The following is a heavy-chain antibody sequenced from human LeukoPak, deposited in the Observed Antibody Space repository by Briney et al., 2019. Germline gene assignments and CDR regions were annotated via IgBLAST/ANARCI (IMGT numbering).Heavy chain of an antibody. V-gene: IGHV4-59*01. CDR3: ARAVYCGGDCNTFDS. CDR1: GSSISSYY. D-gene: IGHD2-21*02. CDR2: IYYSGST. Sequence: PSETLSLTCTVSGSSISSYYWSWIRQPPGKGLEWIGYIYYSGSTNYNPSLKSRVTVSVDTSKNQFSLKLSSVTAADTAVYYCARAVYCGGDCNTFDSWGQGTLVTVSS. J-gene: IGHJ4*02.